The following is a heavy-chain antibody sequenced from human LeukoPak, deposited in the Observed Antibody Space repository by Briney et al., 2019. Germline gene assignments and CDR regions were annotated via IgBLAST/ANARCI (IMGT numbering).Heavy chain of an antibody. CDR2: IYYSGST. Sequence: PSETLSLTCTVSGGSISSYYWSWIRQPPGKGLEWIGYIYYSGSTNYNPSLKSRVTISVDTSKNQFSLKLSSVTAADTAVYYCARSTVTTQLGYWGQGTLVTVSS. D-gene: IGHD4-17*01. CDR3: ARSTVTTQLGY. V-gene: IGHV4-59*12. CDR1: GGSISSYY. J-gene: IGHJ4*02.